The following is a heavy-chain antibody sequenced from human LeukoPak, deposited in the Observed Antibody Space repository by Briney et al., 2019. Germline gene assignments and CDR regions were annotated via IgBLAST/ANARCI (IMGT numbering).Heavy chain of an antibody. Sequence: PGGSLKLSCAVSGFSVSGYGMTWVRQAPGKGLDWVSCISSSSSYIYYADSVKGRFTISRDNAKNSLYLQMNSLRAEDTAVYYCARDGITLVRGVIIHFDYWGQGTLATVSS. V-gene: IGHV3-21*01. CDR1: GFSVSGYG. J-gene: IGHJ4*02. CDR3: ARDGITLVRGVIIHFDY. D-gene: IGHD3-10*01. CDR2: ISSSSSYI.